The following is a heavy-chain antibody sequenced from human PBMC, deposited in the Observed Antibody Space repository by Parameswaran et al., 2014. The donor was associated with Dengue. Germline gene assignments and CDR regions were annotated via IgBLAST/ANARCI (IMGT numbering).Heavy chain of an antibody. CDR3: AGEWVVTRPGYNYYYYMDV. V-gene: IGHV4-39*02. D-gene: IGHD3-10*01. J-gene: IGHJ6*03. CDR2: IYYTGDT. Sequence: WIRQPQEGLEWIGSIYYTGDTYYNPSLKSRVTISVDTSKNQFSLELSSVTAADTAVYYCAGEWVVTRPGYNYYYYMDVWGKGDHGHRLL.